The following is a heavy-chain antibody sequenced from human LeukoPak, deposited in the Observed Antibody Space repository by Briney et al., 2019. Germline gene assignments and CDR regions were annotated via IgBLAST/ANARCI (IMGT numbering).Heavy chain of an antibody. V-gene: IGHV1-2*06. CDR3: ARDQGDGGNSFDP. CDR2: INPNTGGT. CDR1: GYTFTDYY. D-gene: IGHD4-23*01. Sequence: ASVKVSCKASGYTFTDYYIHWVRQAPGQGVEWMGRINPNTGGTNYAQRFQGRVSMTRDRSISTAYMDLNRLTSGDTAVYYCARDQGDGGNSFDPWGQGTLVTV. J-gene: IGHJ5*02.